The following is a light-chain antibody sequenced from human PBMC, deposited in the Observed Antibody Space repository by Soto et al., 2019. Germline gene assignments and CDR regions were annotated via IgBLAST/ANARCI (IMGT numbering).Light chain of an antibody. J-gene: IGLJ1*01. CDR1: SSDVGGYNY. V-gene: IGLV2-8*01. CDR2: EVT. Sequence: QSALTQPPSASGSPGQSVTLSCTGTSSDVGGYNYVSWYQQHPGKAPKLMIYEVTKRPSGVPDRFSGSKSGNTASLTVSGLQAEDEADYYCRSYAGGNKVFGTGTKLTVL. CDR3: RSYAGGNKV.